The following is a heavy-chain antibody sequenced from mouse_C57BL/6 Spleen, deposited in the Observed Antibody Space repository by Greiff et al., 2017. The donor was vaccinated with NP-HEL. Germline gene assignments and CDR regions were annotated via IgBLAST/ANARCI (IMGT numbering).Heavy chain of an antibody. CDR1: GYAFSSSW. D-gene: IGHD2-1*01. CDR2: IYPGDGDT. V-gene: IGHV1-82*01. J-gene: IGHJ2*01. Sequence: QVQLKQSGPELVKPGASVKISCKASGYAFSSSWMNWVKQRPGKGLEWIGRIYPGDGDTNYNGKFKGKATLTADKSSSTAYMQLSSLTSEDSAVYFCARDYGNYPAYFDYWGQGTTLTVSS. CDR3: ARDYGNYPAYFDY.